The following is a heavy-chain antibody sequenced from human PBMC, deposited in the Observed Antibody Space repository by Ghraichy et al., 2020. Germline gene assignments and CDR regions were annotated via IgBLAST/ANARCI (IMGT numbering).Heavy chain of an antibody. CDR3: VSPPAYDSSGYYYFDY. V-gene: IGHV4-39*01. CDR2: IYYNGRT. D-gene: IGHD3-22*01. Sequence: SETLSLTCTVSGGSISTSNYYWGWIRQPPGKGLEWIGSIYYNGRTFYNPSLKSRVTISVDTSKNQFSLKLSSVTAADTAIYYCVSPPAYDSSGYYYFDYWGQGSLVTVSS. J-gene: IGHJ4*02. CDR1: GGSISTSNYY.